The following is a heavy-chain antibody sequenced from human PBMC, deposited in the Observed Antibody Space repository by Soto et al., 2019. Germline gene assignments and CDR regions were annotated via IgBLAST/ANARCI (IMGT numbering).Heavy chain of an antibody. CDR2: IWYDGSTK. CDR3: ARGGGIAVAGSFDY. D-gene: IGHD6-19*01. Sequence: QVQLVESGGGVVQPGRSLRLSCAASGFTFSTFGMHWVRQAPGTGLEWVAVIWYDGSTKYYADSVKGRFTTSRDNSKNTLYLQMNSLRAEGTAVYYCARGGGIAVAGSFDYWGQGTLVTVSS. V-gene: IGHV3-33*01. J-gene: IGHJ4*02. CDR1: GFTFSTFG.